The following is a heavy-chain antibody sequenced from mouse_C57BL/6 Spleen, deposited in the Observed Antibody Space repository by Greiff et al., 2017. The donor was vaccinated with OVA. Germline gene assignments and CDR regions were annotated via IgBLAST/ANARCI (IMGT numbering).Heavy chain of an antibody. CDR1: GFTFSDYG. CDR2: ISSGSSTI. V-gene: IGHV5-17*01. CDR3: AKLLRRDYYAMDY. Sequence: EVKLMESGGGLVKPGGSLKLSCAASGFTFSDYGMHWVRQAPEKGLEWVAYISSGSSTIYYADTVKGRFTISRDNAKNTLFLQMTSLRSEDTAMYYCAKLLRRDYYAMDYWGQGTSVTVSS. J-gene: IGHJ4*01. D-gene: IGHD1-1*01.